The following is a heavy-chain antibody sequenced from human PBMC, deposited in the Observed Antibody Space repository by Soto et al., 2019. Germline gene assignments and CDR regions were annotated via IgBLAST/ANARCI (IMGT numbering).Heavy chain of an antibody. CDR3: AREKVRYFDWLAPNYYYYYGMDV. D-gene: IGHD3-9*01. CDR2: IYYSGST. Sequence: PSETLSLTCTVSGGSISSYYWSWIRQPPGKGLEWIGYIYYSGSTNYNPSLKSRVTISVDTSKNQFPLKLSSVTAADTAVYYCAREKVRYFDWLAPNYYYYYGMDVWGQGTTVTVSS. J-gene: IGHJ6*02. CDR1: GGSISSYY. V-gene: IGHV4-59*01.